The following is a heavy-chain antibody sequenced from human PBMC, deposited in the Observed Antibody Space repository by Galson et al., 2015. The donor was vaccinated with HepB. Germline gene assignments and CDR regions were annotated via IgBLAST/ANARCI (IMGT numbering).Heavy chain of an antibody. D-gene: IGHD5-12*01. CDR2: IFPDDSDT. CDR3: ARTSSAYDYVDS. J-gene: IGHJ4*02. Sequence: QSGAEVKKPGESLKISCKGSAYNFANYWIGWVRQMPGKGLEWMGIIFPDDSDTRYSPSFRGQVTISADKSISTAYLQWSSLKASDTAIFYCARTSSAYDYVDSWGQGTLVTVSS. CDR1: AYNFANYW. V-gene: IGHV5-51*01.